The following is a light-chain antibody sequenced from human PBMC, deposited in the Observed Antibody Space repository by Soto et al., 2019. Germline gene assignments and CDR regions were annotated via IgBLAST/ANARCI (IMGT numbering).Light chain of an antibody. CDR3: QQYNHWPLLT. CDR1: ESVYSN. CDR2: GAS. V-gene: IGKV3-15*01. J-gene: IGKJ4*01. Sequence: RVITQSRPSLSVSHGETATLSCRASESVYSNLVWYQQKPGQAPRLLIYGASTRATGIPARFSGSGSGIDFTLTISSLQSEDSAVYYCQQYNHWPLLTFGGGTKVDIK.